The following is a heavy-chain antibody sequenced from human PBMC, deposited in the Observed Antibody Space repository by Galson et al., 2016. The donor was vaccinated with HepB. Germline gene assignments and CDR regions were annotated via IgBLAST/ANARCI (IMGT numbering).Heavy chain of an antibody. Sequence: SLRLSCAASGLKFDIYWMSWVRQAPGKGLEWVADIRQDGSQKYNVDSVKGRFTISRDNSKNTLYLQMNSLRAEDTAVYYCARDWRGSGSYNPYYYYGMDVWGQGTTVTVSS. CDR1: GLKFDIYW. V-gene: IGHV3-7*03. J-gene: IGHJ6*02. CDR2: IRQDGSQK. CDR3: ARDWRGSGSYNPYYYYGMDV. D-gene: IGHD3-10*01.